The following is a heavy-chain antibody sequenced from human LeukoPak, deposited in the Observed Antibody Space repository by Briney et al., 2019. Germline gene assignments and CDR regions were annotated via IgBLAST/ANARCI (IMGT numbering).Heavy chain of an antibody. D-gene: IGHD3-9*01. V-gene: IGHV4-4*02. CDR2: IHRDGRT. CDR3: GKTDIYFNPINY. CDR1: GVSISSSER. J-gene: IGHJ4*02. Sequence: PSETLSLTCAVSGVSISSSERWIWVRQPPGQGLEWIGEIHRDGRTRYNPSLKSRVTMSIDYSKNQFSLKVSSVTAADTAIYYCGKTDIYFNPINYWGPGSLVTVSS.